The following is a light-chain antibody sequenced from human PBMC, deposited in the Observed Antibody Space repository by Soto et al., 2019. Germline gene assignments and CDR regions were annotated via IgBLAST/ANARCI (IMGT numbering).Light chain of an antibody. CDR1: QSISST. CDR3: QQYNNWPIT. J-gene: IGKJ5*01. V-gene: IGKV3-15*01. CDR2: DAS. Sequence: EIVMTQSPGTLSVSPGGGATLSCRASQSISSTLAWYQQKPGQAPRLLIYDASTRATGIPARFSGSGSGTEFTLTVSSLQSEDFALYYCQQYNNWPITFGQGTRLEIK.